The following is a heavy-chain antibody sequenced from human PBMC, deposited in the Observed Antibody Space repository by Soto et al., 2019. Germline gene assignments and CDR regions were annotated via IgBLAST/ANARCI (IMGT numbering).Heavy chain of an antibody. CDR2: IYPGDSET. V-gene: IGHV5-51*01. CDR1: GYNFDSKW. J-gene: IGHJ4*02. D-gene: IGHD3-16*01. Sequence: PGESLKSSCQTAGYNFDSKWIGWVRQMPGKGLEWMGIIYPGDSETRYSPSFQGQVTFSVDKSFKTAYLQWRSLQASDTAMYYCARLPASWGEPHYFDSWGQGTAVTVSS. CDR3: ARLPASWGEPHYFDS.